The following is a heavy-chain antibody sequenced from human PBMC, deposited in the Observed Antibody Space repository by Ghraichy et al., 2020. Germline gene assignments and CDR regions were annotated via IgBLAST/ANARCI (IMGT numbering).Heavy chain of an antibody. J-gene: IGHJ5*02. CDR1: GFTFSSYA. V-gene: IGHV3-23*01. Sequence: GGSLRLSCAASGFTFSSYAMSWVRQAPGKGLEWVSAISGSGGSTYYADSVKGRFTISRDNSKNTLYLQMNSLRAEDTAVYYCAKDHLRVVAARTPYNWFDPWGQGTLVTVSS. D-gene: IGHD2-15*01. CDR2: ISGSGGST. CDR3: AKDHLRVVAARTPYNWFDP.